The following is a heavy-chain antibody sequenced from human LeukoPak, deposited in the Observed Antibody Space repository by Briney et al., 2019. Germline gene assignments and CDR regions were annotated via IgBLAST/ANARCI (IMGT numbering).Heavy chain of an antibody. J-gene: IGHJ3*02. CDR1: GGSFNDYY. Sequence: SETLSLTCAVYGGSFNDYYWSWIRQSPGKGLEWIGEINHSGNTNHNPSLKSRVTISADTSKNQFSLELSSVTAADTAVYYCARGGPDSSGSFDAFDIWGQGTMVTVSS. CDR2: INHSGNT. D-gene: IGHD3-22*01. CDR3: ARGGPDSSGSFDAFDI. V-gene: IGHV4-34*01.